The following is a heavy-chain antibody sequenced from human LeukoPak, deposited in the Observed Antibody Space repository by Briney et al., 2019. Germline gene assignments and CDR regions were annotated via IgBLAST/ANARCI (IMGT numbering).Heavy chain of an antibody. CDR3: ATQGNKKPKNYGMDV. V-gene: IGHV1-24*01. Sequence: GASVKVSCKVSGYTLTELSMHWVRQAPGKGLEWMGGFDPEDSETIYAQKFQGRVTMTEDASTDTAYMELSSLRSEDTAVYYCATQGNKKPKNYGMDVWGQGTTVTVSS. D-gene: IGHD2/OR15-2a*01. CDR1: GYTLTELS. J-gene: IGHJ6*02. CDR2: FDPEDSET.